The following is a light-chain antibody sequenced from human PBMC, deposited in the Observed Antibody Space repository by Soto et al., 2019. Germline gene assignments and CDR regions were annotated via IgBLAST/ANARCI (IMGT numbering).Light chain of an antibody. Sequence: QSALTQPASVSGSPGQSISISCTGTNTDVGGHHYVSWYQQYAGKAPKLIIYKVSNRPSGVSNRFSGSKSGNTASLTISGLQAADEADYYCSSYTTSSTYVFGTGTKLTVL. CDR1: NTDVGGHHY. CDR3: SSYTTSSTYV. J-gene: IGLJ1*01. CDR2: KVS. V-gene: IGLV2-14*01.